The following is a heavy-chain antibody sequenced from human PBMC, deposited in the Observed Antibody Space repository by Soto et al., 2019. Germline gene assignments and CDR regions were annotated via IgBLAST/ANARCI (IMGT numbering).Heavy chain of an antibody. J-gene: IGHJ3*02. D-gene: IGHD3-9*01. CDR2: VYYIGST. CDR1: GGSISNYY. V-gene: IGHV4-59*01. Sequence: QVQLQESGPGLVKPSETLSLTCTVSGGSISNYYWNWIRQPPGKGLEWIGHVYYIGSTNYSPSLKSRVTISVDTSKNQFSLKLSSVTAADTALYFCARDRGDTLTGDAFDIRGQGTMITVSS. CDR3: ARDRGDTLTGDAFDI.